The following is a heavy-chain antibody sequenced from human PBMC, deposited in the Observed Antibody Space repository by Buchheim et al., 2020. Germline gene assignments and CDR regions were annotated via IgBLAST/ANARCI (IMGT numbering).Heavy chain of an antibody. J-gene: IGHJ4*02. V-gene: IGHV3-33*01. D-gene: IGHD6-6*01. CDR2: IWYDGSNK. Sequence: QVQLVESGGGVVQPGRSLRLSCAASGFSFSGYGMHWVRQAPGKGLEWVALIWYDGSNKGYADSVKGRFTILRDNSKNKLYLQMNSLRAEDTAVYYCARDYSTSSLDYWGQGTL. CDR3: ARDYSTSSLDY. CDR1: GFSFSGYG.